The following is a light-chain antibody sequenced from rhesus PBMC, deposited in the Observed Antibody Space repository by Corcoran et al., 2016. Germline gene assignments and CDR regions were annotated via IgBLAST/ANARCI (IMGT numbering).Light chain of an antibody. CDR3: LSFADMKTFYI. V-gene: IGLV2-23*01. CDR1: SSDIGGYNY. CDR2: DVR. Sequence: AALTQPPSVSGSPGQSVTISCNGSSSDIGGYNYVSWYQQYPGKAPKLMIYDVRQRPAGVSDRFSGSKSGNTASLTISGLQAEDEADYFCLSFADMKTFYIFGVGTRLTVL. J-gene: IGLJ1*01.